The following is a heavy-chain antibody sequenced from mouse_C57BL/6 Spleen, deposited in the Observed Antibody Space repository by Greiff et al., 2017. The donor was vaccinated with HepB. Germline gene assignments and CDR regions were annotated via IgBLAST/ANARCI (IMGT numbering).Heavy chain of an antibody. CDR1: GYTFTDYY. CDR3: ARGALHYYGSSPAWFAY. V-gene: IGHV1-76*01. Sequence: QVQLQQSGAELVRPGASVKLSCKASGYTFTDYYINWVKQRPGQGLEWIARIYPGSGNTYYNEKFKGKATLTAEQSSSTAYMQLSSLTSEDSAVYFCARGALHYYGSSPAWFAYWGQGTLVTVSA. D-gene: IGHD1-1*01. J-gene: IGHJ3*01. CDR2: IYPGSGNT.